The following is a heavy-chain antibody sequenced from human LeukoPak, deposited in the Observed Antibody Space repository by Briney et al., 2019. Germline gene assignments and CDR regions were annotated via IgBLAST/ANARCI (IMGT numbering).Heavy chain of an antibody. V-gene: IGHV4-4*02. J-gene: IGHJ1*01. CDR1: GDSVSGAHW. CDR2: VYHRGNT. CDR3: AGCAVTITVDYFQH. D-gene: IGHD4-17*01. Sequence: PSETLSLTCVVSGDSVSGAHWWNWVRQPPGKGLEWIGEVYHRGNTNYNPSLESRVTISLDKSKNQVSLKLTSVTAADTAIYFCAGCAVTITVDYFQHWGQGALVTVSS.